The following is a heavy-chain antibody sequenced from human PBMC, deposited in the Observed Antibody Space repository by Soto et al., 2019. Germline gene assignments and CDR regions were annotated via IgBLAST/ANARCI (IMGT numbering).Heavy chain of an antibody. CDR1: GGSISSSSYY. J-gene: IGHJ4*02. CDR2: IYYSGST. Sequence: TLSLTCTVSGGSISSSSYYWGWIRQPPGKGLEWIGSIYYSGSTYYNPSLKSRVTISVDTSKNQFSLKLSSVTAADTAVYYCARGRLGELSPLVYRCQGPLVTVSS. D-gene: IGHD3-16*02. V-gene: IGHV4-39*01. CDR3: ARGRLGELSPLVY.